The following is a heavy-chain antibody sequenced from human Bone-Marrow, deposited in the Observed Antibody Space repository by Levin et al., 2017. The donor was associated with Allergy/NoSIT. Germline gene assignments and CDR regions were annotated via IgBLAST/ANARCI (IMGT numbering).Heavy chain of an antibody. CDR1: GYTFTSYD. CDR3: ARLGYCGGGRCYDYGRDV. Sequence: VSCKASGYTFTSYDINWVRQATGQGLEWMGWMNPNSGNTGYTRKFQGRITMTRNTSISTVYMELCSLRSENTAVYYCARLGYCGGGRCYDYGRDVWGQGTTVTVSS. CDR2: MNPNSGNT. V-gene: IGHV1-8*01. J-gene: IGHJ6*02. D-gene: IGHD2-15*01.